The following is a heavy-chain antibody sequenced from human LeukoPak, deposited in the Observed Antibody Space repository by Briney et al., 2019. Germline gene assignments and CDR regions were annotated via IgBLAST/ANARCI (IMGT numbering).Heavy chain of an antibody. CDR1: GFTFSSYA. V-gene: IGHV3-23*01. CDR2: ISGSGGST. J-gene: IGHJ3*02. Sequence: GGSLGLSCAASGFTFSSYAMSCVRQAPGKGLEWVSAISGSGGSTYYADSVKGRFTISRDNAKNSLYLQMNSLRAEDTAVYYCARDRSSRPPDAFDIWGQGTMVTVSS. CDR3: ARDRSSRPPDAFDI.